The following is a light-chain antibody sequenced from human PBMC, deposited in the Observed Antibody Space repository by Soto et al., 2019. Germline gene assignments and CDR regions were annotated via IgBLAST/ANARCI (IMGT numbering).Light chain of an antibody. Sequence: QSVLTKPPSASGSPGQSVTISCTGSSSDVGSYNYVSWYQQHPGKAPKLMIYEVNKRPSGVPDRFSGSKSANTASLTVSGLQAEDEADYYCSSYAGINNFYVFGTGTKVTVL. V-gene: IGLV2-8*01. J-gene: IGLJ1*01. CDR2: EVN. CDR3: SSYAGINNFYV. CDR1: SSDVGSYNY.